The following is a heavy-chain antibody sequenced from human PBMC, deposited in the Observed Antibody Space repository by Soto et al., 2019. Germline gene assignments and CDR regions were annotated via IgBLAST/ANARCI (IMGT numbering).Heavy chain of an antibody. CDR1: GYSFTTYW. Sequence: GESLKISCKGSGYSFTTYWIGWVRQMPGKGLEWMGIIYPGDSDTRYSPSFQGQFTISADKSISTAYLQWSSLKASDTAMYYCARRIAARRNYDAFDIWGQGTMVTVSS. CDR3: ARRIAARRNYDAFDI. V-gene: IGHV5-51*01. J-gene: IGHJ3*02. CDR2: IYPGDSDT. D-gene: IGHD6-13*01.